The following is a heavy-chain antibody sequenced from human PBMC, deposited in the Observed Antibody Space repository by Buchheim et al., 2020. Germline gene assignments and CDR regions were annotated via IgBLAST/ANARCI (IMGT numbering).Heavy chain of an antibody. CDR2: ISGRGGTT. D-gene: IGHD1-26*01. J-gene: IGHJ4*02. CDR1: GFTFSSYA. V-gene: IGHV3-23*01. CDR3: AKARSGRFFDY. Sequence: EVQLLESGGGLVQPGGSLRLSCAASGFTFSSYAMNWFRQAPGKGLEWVSDISGRGGTTYYADSVKGRFTLSIAISKTTLYLQMNSLRAEDTAIYYCAKARSGRFFDYWGQG.